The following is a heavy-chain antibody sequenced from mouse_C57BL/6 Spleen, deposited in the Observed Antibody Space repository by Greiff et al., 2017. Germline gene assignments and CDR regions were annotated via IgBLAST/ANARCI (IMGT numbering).Heavy chain of an antibody. V-gene: IGHV5-17*01. CDR2: ISSGSSTI. CDR3: ARGLTGTWYFDV. D-gene: IGHD4-1*01. CDR1: GFTFSDYG. Sequence: EVKLMESGGGLVKPGGSLKLSCAASGFTFSDYGMHWVRQAPEKGLEWVGYISSGSSTIYYADTVKGRFTMSRDNAKNTRFLHMTSLRSEDTAMYYCARGLTGTWYFDVWGTGTTVTVSS. J-gene: IGHJ1*03.